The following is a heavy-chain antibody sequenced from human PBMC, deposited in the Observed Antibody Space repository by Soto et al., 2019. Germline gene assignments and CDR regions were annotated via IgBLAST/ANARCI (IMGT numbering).Heavy chain of an antibody. CDR2: IYYSGST. CDR1: GGSISSGGYY. J-gene: IGHJ6*02. V-gene: IGHV4-31*03. CDR3: AGGSRSYTPKPPYYYYGMDV. Sequence: PSETLSLTCTVSGGSISSGGYYWSWIRQHPGKGLEWIGYIYYSGSTYYNPSLKSRVTISVDTSKNQFSLKLSSVTAADTAVYYCAGGSRSYTPKPPYYYYGMDVWGQGTTVTVSS. D-gene: IGHD1-26*01.